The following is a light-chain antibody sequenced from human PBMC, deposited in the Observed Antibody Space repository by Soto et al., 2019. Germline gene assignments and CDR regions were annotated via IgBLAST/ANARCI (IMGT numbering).Light chain of an antibody. CDR1: QSINNW. CDR3: QQYDTNPKT. Sequence: DIQMTQSPSTLSAFVGDRVTFTCRASQSINNWLAWYQQRPGTAPKILIYDAFTLESGVPSRFSGSGSGTEFSITISRLQPEDFANYDYQQYDTNPKTFGQGTKVEI. CDR2: DAF. V-gene: IGKV1-5*01. J-gene: IGKJ1*01.